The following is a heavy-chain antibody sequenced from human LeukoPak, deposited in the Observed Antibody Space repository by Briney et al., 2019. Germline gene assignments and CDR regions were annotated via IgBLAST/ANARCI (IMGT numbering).Heavy chain of an antibody. V-gene: IGHV4-59*01. D-gene: IGHD6-13*01. CDR1: GGSISSYY. Sequence: SETLSLTCTVSGGSISSYYWSWIRQPPGKGLEWIGYIYYSGGTKYNPSLKSRVTISVDTSKNQFSLKLSSVTAADTAVYYCARGDPGIAAEWGQGTLVTVSS. CDR3: ARGDPGIAAE. CDR2: IYYSGGT. J-gene: IGHJ4*02.